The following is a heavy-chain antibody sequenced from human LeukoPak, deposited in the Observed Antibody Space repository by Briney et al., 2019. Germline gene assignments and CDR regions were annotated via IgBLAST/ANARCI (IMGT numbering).Heavy chain of an antibody. Sequence: SVKVSCKASGGTSSSYAISWVRQAPGQGLEWMGGIIPIFGTANYAQKFQGRVTITADESTSTAYMELSSLRSEDTAVYYCARFPSPGIAVAAFDYWGQGTLVTVSS. J-gene: IGHJ4*02. V-gene: IGHV1-69*13. CDR2: IIPIFGTA. D-gene: IGHD6-19*01. CDR3: ARFPSPGIAVAAFDY. CDR1: GGTSSSYA.